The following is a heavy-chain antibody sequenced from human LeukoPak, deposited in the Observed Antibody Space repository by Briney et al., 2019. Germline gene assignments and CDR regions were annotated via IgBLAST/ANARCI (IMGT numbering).Heavy chain of an antibody. CDR1: GFTFSSYN. D-gene: IGHD3-22*01. CDR2: ISSYSSTI. J-gene: IGHJ4*02. CDR3: ARGHYYDSSGSKWGFDY. V-gene: IGHV3-48*01. Sequence: GGSLRLSCAASGFTFSSYNMNWVRQAPGKGLEWVSYISSYSSTIYYADSVKGRFTISRDNAKNSLYLQMNSLRAEDTAGYYCARGHYYDSSGSKWGFDYWGQGTLVTVSS.